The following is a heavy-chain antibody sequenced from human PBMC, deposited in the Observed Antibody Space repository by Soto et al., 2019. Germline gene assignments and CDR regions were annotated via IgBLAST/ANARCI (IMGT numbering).Heavy chain of an antibody. CDR2: IIPIFGTA. CDR1: GGTFSSYA. CDR3: ARGVQRLLQLWTYYYGMDV. J-gene: IGHJ6*02. V-gene: IGHV1-69*12. Sequence: QVQLVQFGAEVKKPGSSVKVSCKASGGTFSSYAISWVRQAPGQGLEWMGGIIPIFGTANYAQKFQGRVTITADESTSTAYMELSSLRSEDTAVYYCARGVQRLLQLWTYYYGMDVWGQGTTVTVSS. D-gene: IGHD5-18*01.